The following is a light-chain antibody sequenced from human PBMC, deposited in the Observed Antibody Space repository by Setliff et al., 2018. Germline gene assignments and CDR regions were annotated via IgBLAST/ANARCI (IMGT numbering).Light chain of an antibody. CDR3: GTWDLSLRALV. J-gene: IGLJ2*01. CDR1: TSNIGDNS. Sequence: QSALAQPPSVSATAGQKVTISCSGSTSNIGDNSLSWYQQVPGTAPQLLIYDDNKRPSGIPERFSGSKSGTSGTLDISGVQSGDEADYYCGTWDLSLRALVFGGGTKVTVL. V-gene: IGLV1-51*01. CDR2: DDN.